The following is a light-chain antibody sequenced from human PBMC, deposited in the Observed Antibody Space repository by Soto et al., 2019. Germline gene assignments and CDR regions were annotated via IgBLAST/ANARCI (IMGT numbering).Light chain of an antibody. CDR2: GAS. CDR1: QTIIGNY. CDR3: EHRVNSVYI. Sequence: ESVLTQSPGTLSLSPGERATLSCRASQTIIGNYLAWYQQKPGQAPRLLIYGASNRATGVPDKFSGSYSGTDFSLTITRMEPEDFAVYYCEHRVNSVYIFGQGIRLEIK. V-gene: IGKV3-20*01. J-gene: IGKJ2*01.